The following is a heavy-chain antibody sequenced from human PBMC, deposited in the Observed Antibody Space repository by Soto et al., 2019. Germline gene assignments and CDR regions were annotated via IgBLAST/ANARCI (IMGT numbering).Heavy chain of an antibody. CDR3: AKAWGIDY. D-gene: IGHD7-27*01. Sequence: EVQLLESGGGLVEPGGSRRLSCAASGFTFSSYTVSWVREAPGKGLEWVSTISGSGSSTYSADSVKGRFTIYRDNSKNTLYLQMNSLRVEDTAIYYCAKAWGIDYWGQGTLVTVSS. CDR2: ISGSGSST. V-gene: IGHV3-23*01. J-gene: IGHJ4*02. CDR1: GFTFSSYT.